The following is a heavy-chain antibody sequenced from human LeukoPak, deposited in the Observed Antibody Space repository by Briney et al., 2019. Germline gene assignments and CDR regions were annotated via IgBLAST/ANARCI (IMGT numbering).Heavy chain of an antibody. Sequence: PGGSLRLSCAASRFTFSNYWMHWVRQAPGKGLVWVSRINSDGTSTSYTDSVKGRFTISRDNAKNTLYLQMNSLRAEDTAVYYCVRVGGVDYWGQGTLVTVSS. J-gene: IGHJ4*02. CDR2: INSDGTST. CDR1: RFTFSNYW. D-gene: IGHD3-16*01. V-gene: IGHV3-74*01. CDR3: VRVGGVDY.